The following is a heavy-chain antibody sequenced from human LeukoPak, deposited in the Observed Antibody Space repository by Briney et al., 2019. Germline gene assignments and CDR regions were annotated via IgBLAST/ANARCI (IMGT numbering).Heavy chain of an antibody. CDR2: IYSSGTT. D-gene: IGHD2-21*01. V-gene: IGHV4-4*07. CDR3: ARDLFTPPYNWFDP. CDR1: GGSISSYY. J-gene: IGHJ5*02. Sequence: SETLSLTCTVSGGSISSYYWSWIRQPAGRGLEWIGLIYSSGTTNYNPSLKSRVTMSVDTSKNQFSLKLSSVTAADTAVYFCARDLFTPPYNWFDPWGQGTLVTVSS.